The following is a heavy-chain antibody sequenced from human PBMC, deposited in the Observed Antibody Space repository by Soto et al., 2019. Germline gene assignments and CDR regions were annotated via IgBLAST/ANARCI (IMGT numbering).Heavy chain of an antibody. Sequence: ASVKVSCKASGYTFTSYGISWVRQAPGQGLEWMGWISAYNGNTNYAQKLQGRVNMTTDTSTSTAYMELRSLRSDDTAVYYCAREYSGSYYREAYDAFDIWGQGTMVTVSS. J-gene: IGHJ3*02. V-gene: IGHV1-18*01. CDR2: ISAYNGNT. CDR1: GYTFTSYG. CDR3: AREYSGSYYREAYDAFDI. D-gene: IGHD1-26*01.